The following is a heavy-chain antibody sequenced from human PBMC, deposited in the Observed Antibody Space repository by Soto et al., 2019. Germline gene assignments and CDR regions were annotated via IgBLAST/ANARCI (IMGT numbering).Heavy chain of an antibody. D-gene: IGHD3-16*01. CDR2: ISKSGTTK. CDR3: ARGGNIALPY. CDR1: GFMFSGYE. J-gene: IGHJ4*02. Sequence: PGGSLRLSCVASGFMFSGYEMNWVRQAPGKGLEWVAYISKSGTTKYYADSVKGRFSISRDTAKNTIYLQMNSLRVDDTATYYFARGGNIALPYWGQGTLVTVSS. V-gene: IGHV3-48*03.